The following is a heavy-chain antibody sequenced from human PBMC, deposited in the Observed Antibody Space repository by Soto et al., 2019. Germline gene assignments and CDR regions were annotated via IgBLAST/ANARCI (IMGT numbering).Heavy chain of an antibody. D-gene: IGHD1-1*01. V-gene: IGHV4-34*01. CDR2: INHSGST. CDR3: ARGSIGGTTGTDYYDYGMDV. CDR1: GGSFSGYY. J-gene: IGHJ6*02. Sequence: SETLSLTCAVYGGSFSGYYWSWIRQPPGTGLDWIGEINHSGSTNYNPSLKSRVTISLDTSKNQFSLKLSSMIAAATAVYYCARGSIGGTTGTDYYDYGMDVWGQGTTVTVSS.